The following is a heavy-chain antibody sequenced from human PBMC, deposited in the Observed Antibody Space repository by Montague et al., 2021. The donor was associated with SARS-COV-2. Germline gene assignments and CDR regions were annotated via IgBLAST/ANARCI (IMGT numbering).Heavy chain of an antibody. CDR3: ARRAQWQLSWFFDL. D-gene: IGHD6-19*01. Sequence: SETLSLTCTVSGGSISSGTYYWGWVRQPPGRGLEWIGTINYSGKTYYNPSLKSRVTISVDTSKNQFSLKVTSVTAADTAGYYCARRAQWQLSWFFDLWGRGTLVTVSS. J-gene: IGHJ2*01. V-gene: IGHV4-39*01. CDR2: INYSGKT. CDR1: GGSISSGTYY.